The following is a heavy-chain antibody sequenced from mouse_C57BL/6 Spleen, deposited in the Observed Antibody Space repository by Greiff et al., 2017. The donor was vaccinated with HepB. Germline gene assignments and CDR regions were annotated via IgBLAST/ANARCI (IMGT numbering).Heavy chain of an antibody. CDR2: ISSGSSTI. CDR3: ARPRYYGSSYDYYAMDY. J-gene: IGHJ4*01. D-gene: IGHD1-1*01. Sequence: EVQGVESGGGLVKPGGSLKLSCAASGFTFSDYGMHWVRQAPEKGLEWVAYISSGSSTIYYADTVKGRFTISRDNAKNTLFLQMTSLRSEDTAMYYCARPRYYGSSYDYYAMDYWGQVTSVTVSS. CDR1: GFTFSDYG. V-gene: IGHV5-17*01.